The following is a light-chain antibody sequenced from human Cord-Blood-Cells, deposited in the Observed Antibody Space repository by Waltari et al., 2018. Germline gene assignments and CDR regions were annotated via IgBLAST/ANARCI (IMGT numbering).Light chain of an antibody. J-gene: IGLJ2*01. CDR3: CSYAGSYTLV. V-gene: IGLV2-11*01. CDR2: DVS. CDR1: SSDVGGYNY. Sequence: QSALTQPRSVSGSPGQSVTIPCTGTSSDVGGYNYVSWYQQHPGKAPKLMIYDVSKRPSGVPYRFSGSKSGNTASLTISGLQAEDEADYYCCSYAGSYTLVFGGGTKLTVL.